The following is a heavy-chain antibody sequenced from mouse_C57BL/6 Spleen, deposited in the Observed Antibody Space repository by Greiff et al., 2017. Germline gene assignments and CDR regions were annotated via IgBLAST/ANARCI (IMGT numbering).Heavy chain of an antibody. CDR3: AGVSFCYFDV. J-gene: IGHJ1*03. V-gene: IGHV5-17*01. D-gene: IGHD6-2*01. Sequence: EVQRVESGGGLVKPGGSLKLSCAASGFTFSDYGMPWVRQAPEKGLEWVAYISSGSSTIYYADTVKGRFTISRDNAKNTLFLQMTSLRSEDTAMYYCAGVSFCYFDVWGTGTTVTVSS. CDR2: ISSGSSTI. CDR1: GFTFSDYG.